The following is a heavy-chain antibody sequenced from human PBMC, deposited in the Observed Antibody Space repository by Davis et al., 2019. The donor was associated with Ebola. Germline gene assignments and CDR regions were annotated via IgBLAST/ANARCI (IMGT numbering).Heavy chain of an antibody. J-gene: IGHJ3*02. CDR1: GFTFSDHY. CDR3: ARGSVGTAFRAFDI. Sequence: PGGSLRLSCVASGFTFSDHYMDWVRQAPGQGLEWVARIRNKGNSYTTEYAASVKGRFTIPRDDSENSHYLQMNSLKTEDSAVYYCARGSVGTAFRAFDIWDQGTMVTVSS. CDR2: IRNKGNSYTT. V-gene: IGHV3-72*01. D-gene: IGHD5-18*01.